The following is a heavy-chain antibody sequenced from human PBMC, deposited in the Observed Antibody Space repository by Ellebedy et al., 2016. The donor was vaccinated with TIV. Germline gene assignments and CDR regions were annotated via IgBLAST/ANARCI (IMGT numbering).Heavy chain of an antibody. D-gene: IGHD3-16*01. V-gene: IGHV4-31*03. CDR1: GGSLNSAPYN. CDR2: IYYSGTT. J-gene: IGHJ4*02. CDR3: AREGYRGMTFGGFV. Sequence: MPSETLSLTCTVSGGSLNSAPYNWNWIRQHPGEGLEWIGNIYYSGTTYYNPSLQSRVTISLDTSKNQFSLKLSSVTVADTAVYYCAREGYRGMTFGGFVWGQGTLVTVSS.